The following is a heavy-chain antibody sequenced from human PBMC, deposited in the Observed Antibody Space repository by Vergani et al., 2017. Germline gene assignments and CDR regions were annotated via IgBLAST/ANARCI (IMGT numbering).Heavy chain of an antibody. D-gene: IGHD6-13*01. J-gene: IGHJ4*02. CDR1: GFTFSSYG. V-gene: IGHV3-23*04. CDR2: ISGSGGST. CDR3: AKYRPGAAGTRAYFDY. Sequence: VQLVESGGGVVQPGRSLRLSCAASGFTFSSYGMHWVRQAPGKGLEWVSAISGSGGSTYYADSVKGRFTISRDNSKNTLYLQMNSLRAEDTAVYYCAKYRPGAAGTRAYFDYWGQGTLVTVSS.